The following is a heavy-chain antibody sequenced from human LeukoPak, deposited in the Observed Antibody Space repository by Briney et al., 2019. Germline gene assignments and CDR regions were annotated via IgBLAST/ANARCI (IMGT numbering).Heavy chain of an antibody. CDR3: ARERTLTSCYDY. Sequence: ASVKVSCKASGYTFTGYYMHWVRQAPGQGLEWMGWINPNSGGTKYAQKFQGRVTMTRDTSISTAYMELSSLRSDDTAVYYCARERTLTSCYDYWGQGTLVTVSS. J-gene: IGHJ4*02. CDR2: INPNSGGT. CDR1: GYTFTGYY. V-gene: IGHV1-2*02. D-gene: IGHD2-15*01.